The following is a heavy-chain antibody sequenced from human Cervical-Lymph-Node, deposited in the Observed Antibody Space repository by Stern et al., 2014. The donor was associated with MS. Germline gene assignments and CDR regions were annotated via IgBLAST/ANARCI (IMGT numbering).Heavy chain of an antibody. CDR3: ARPSKDYYDSSGYYPVDY. CDR1: GYTFTSYG. V-gene: IGHV1-18*01. J-gene: IGHJ4*02. D-gene: IGHD3-22*01. CDR2: ISAYNGNT. Sequence: VQLVESGAEVKKPGASVKVSCKASGYTFTSYGISWVRQAPGQGLEWMGWISAYNGNTNYAQKLQGRVTMTTDTSTSTAYMELRSLRSDDTAVYYCARPSKDYYDSSGYYPVDYWGQGTLVTVSS.